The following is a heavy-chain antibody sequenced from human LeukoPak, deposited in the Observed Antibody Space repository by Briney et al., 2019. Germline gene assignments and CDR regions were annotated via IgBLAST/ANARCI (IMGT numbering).Heavy chain of an antibody. CDR3: ARVLLEGTTDY. D-gene: IGHD1-7*01. V-gene: IGHV4-59*01. CDR2: LFKSGNI. Sequence: SETRSPTSNVAAASLRSDYWSWIRHPPGKGLEWIGYLFKSGNIKYNPSLRSRVTISLATSKNQLSLDLSSVTAADSALYCCARVLLEGTTDYWGQGTLVTVSS. J-gene: IGHJ4*02. CDR1: AASLRSDY.